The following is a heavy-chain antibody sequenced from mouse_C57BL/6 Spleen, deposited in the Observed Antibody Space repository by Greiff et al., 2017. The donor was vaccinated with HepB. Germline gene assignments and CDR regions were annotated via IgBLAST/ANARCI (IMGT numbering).Heavy chain of an antibody. Sequence: EVQLQQSGPELVKPGASVKIPCKASGYTFTDYNMDWVKQSHGKSLEWIGDINPNNGGTIYNQKFKGKATLTVDKSSSTAYMELRSLTSEDTTVYYCAVVATLWWYFEVWGTGTTVTVSS. CDR1: GYTFTDYN. V-gene: IGHV1-18*01. D-gene: IGHD1-1*01. CDR3: AVVATLWWYFEV. J-gene: IGHJ1*03. CDR2: INPNNGGT.